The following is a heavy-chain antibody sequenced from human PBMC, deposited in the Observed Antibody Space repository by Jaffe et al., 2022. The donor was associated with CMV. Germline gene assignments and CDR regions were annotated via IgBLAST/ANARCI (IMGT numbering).Heavy chain of an antibody. CDR1: GYTFTSYG. CDR2: ISAYNGNT. D-gene: IGHD3-22*01. V-gene: IGHV1-18*01. J-gene: IGHJ3*02. CDR3: ARDRQYYYDSSGYRADAFDI. Sequence: QVQLVQSGAEVKKPGASVKVSCKASGYTFTSYGISWVRQAPGQGLEWMGWISAYNGNTNYAQKLQGRVTMTTDTSTSTAYMELRSLRSDDTAVYYCARDRQYYYDSSGYRADAFDIWGQGTMVTVSS.